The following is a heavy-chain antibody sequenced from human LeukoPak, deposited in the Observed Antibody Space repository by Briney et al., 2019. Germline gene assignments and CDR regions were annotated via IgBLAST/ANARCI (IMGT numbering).Heavy chain of an antibody. CDR3: ARQGGCSSTSCYSNWFDP. CDR2: IYPGDSDT. V-gene: IGHV5-51*01. Sequence: GESLKISCKGSGYSLTSYWIGWVRQMPGKGLEWMGIIYPGDSDTRYSPSFQGQVTISADKSISTAYLQWSSLKASDTAMYYCARQGGCSSTSCYSNWFDPWGQGTLVTVSS. CDR1: GYSLTSYW. D-gene: IGHD2-2*01. J-gene: IGHJ5*02.